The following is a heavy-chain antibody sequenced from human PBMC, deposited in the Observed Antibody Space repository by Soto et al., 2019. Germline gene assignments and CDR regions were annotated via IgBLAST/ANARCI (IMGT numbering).Heavy chain of an antibody. Sequence: GASVKVSCKASGYTITSYYMHWVRQAPGQGLEWMGIINPSGGSTSYAQKLQGRVTMTRDTSTSTVYMELSSLRSEDTAVYYCARDSEDYGDYGFLYHFSLPYGMDVWGQGTTVTVSS. CDR1: GYTITSYY. J-gene: IGHJ6*02. CDR2: INPSGGST. V-gene: IGHV1-46*01. CDR3: ARDSEDYGDYGFLYHFSLPYGMDV. D-gene: IGHD4-17*01.